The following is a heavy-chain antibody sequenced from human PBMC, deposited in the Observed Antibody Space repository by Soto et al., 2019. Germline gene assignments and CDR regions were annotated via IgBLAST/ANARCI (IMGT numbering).Heavy chain of an antibody. CDR2: INPNNGST. CDR3: ARETRTAWFDP. CDR1: GYIFINYY. J-gene: IGHJ5*02. V-gene: IGHV1-46*01. Sequence: GASVKVSCKASGYIFINYYIHWVRQAPGQRLEWIGIINPNNGSTNYAQKFRGRVTMTRDTSTSTAYMDLSSLRSEDTAVYYCARETRTAWFDPWGQGTLVTVSS.